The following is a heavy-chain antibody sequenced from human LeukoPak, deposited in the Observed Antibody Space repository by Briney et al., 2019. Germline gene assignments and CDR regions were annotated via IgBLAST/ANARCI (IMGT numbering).Heavy chain of an antibody. CDR3: ARDPEQWLVRGYFDY. J-gene: IGHJ4*02. D-gene: IGHD6-19*01. CDR1: GFTFSSYA. Sequence: GGSLRLSCAASGFTFSSYAMSWVRQAPGKGLEWVSAISGSGGSTYYADSVKGRFTISRDNSKNTLYLQMNSLRAEDTAVYYCARDPEQWLVRGYFDYWGQGTLVTVSS. V-gene: IGHV3-23*01. CDR2: ISGSGGST.